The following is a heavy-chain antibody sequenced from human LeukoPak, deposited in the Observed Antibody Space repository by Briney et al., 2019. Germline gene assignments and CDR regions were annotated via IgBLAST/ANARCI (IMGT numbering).Heavy chain of an antibody. D-gene: IGHD6-19*01. V-gene: IGHV3-7*04. CDR2: IKQDGSEK. CDR3: ARDVGPVRICGWSIPCGYFDC. Sequence: GGSLRLSCAPSGFTFANDWISWVRQAPGKGLEWVAYIKQDGSEKNYMHSAKGRFTISRDNAKNSLFLQMNSLRAQNTAVYCCARDVGPVRICGWSIPCGYFDCWGEGTMVTVSS. CDR1: GFTFANDW. J-gene: IGHJ4*02.